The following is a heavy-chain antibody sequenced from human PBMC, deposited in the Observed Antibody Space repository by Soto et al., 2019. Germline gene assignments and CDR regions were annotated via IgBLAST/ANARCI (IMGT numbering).Heavy chain of an antibody. Sequence: QVQLVQSGAEVKKPGSSVKVSCKASGGTFSSYTISWVRQAPGQGLEWMGRIIPILGIANCAQKFQGRVTITEDKSTSTAYMELSSLRSEDTAVYYCARDEPYCGGDCPVDLWGRGTLVTVSS. CDR2: IIPILGIA. J-gene: IGHJ2*01. CDR3: ARDEPYCGGDCPVDL. CDR1: GGTFSSYT. D-gene: IGHD2-21*02. V-gene: IGHV1-69*08.